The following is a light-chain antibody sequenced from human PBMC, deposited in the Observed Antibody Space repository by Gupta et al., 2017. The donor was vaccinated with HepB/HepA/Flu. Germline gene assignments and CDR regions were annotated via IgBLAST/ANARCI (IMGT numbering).Light chain of an antibody. CDR1: PSVSSY. J-gene: IGKJ5*01. Sequence: IVLTQPPATLSLSPGERATLSCRASPSVSSYLAWYQQKPGQAPRLLIYDASNGATGIPARFSGSGSGTDFTLTISSLEPEDFAVYYCQQRGNGPPTFGQGTRLEIK. CDR2: DAS. V-gene: IGKV3-11*01. CDR3: QQRGNGPPT.